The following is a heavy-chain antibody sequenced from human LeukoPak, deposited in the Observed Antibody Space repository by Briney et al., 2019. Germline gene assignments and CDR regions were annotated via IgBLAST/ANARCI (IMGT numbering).Heavy chain of an antibody. CDR1: GFTFSSYG. Sequence: PGGSLRLSCAASGFTFSSYGMHWVRQAPGKGLEWVVVISYDRSNKYYADSVKGRFTISRDNSKNTLYLQMNSLRAEDTAVYYCAKESYGSGSYYNVGYYYYGMDVWGQGTTVTVSS. CDR2: ISYDRSNK. CDR3: AKESYGSGSYYNVGYYYYGMDV. J-gene: IGHJ6*02. V-gene: IGHV3-30*18. D-gene: IGHD3-10*01.